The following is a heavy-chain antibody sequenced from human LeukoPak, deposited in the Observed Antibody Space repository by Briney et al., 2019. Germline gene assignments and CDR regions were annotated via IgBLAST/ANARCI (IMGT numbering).Heavy chain of an antibody. CDR3: ARDLSGSLYFDY. CDR2: LYISGST. J-gene: IGHJ4*02. D-gene: IGHD3-10*01. CDR1: GASIGIYY. V-gene: IGHV4-4*07. Sequence: PSETLSLTCTVSGASIGIYYYNWIRQTAGRGLEWIGRLYISGSTDYNPSLKSRVTISVDTSKNQFSLKLSSVTAADTAVYFCARDLSGSLYFDYWGQGVLVTVSS.